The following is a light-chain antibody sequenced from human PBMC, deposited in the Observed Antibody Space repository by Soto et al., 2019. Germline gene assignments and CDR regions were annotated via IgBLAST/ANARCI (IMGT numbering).Light chain of an antibody. CDR1: QGISNW. CDR3: QQFRGT. Sequence: DIQMTQSPSTLSASVGDRVTITCRASQGISNWLAWYQQKPGKAPKLLIYDASTLESGVPSRFSGSGSGTESTLTISSLLPDDFETYYCQQFRGTFGQGTKVDI. V-gene: IGKV1-5*01. CDR2: DAS. J-gene: IGKJ1*01.